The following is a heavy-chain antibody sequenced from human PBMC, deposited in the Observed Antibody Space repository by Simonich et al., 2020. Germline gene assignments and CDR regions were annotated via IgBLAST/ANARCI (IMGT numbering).Heavy chain of an antibody. J-gene: IGHJ4*02. CDR3: ARKRFLEWFFDY. CDR1: GFTFSSYS. V-gene: IGHV3-21*01. CDR2: ISSSRSYI. Sequence: EVQLVESGGGLVKPGGSLRLSCAASGFTFSSYSMNWVRQAPGKVLEWGTSISSSRSYIYYADSVKGRFTISRDNAKNSLYLQMNSLRAEDTAVYYCARKRFLEWFFDYWGQGTLVTVSS. D-gene: IGHD3-3*01.